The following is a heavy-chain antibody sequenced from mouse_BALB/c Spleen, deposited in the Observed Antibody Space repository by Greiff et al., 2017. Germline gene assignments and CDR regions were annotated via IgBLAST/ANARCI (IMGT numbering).Heavy chain of an antibody. D-gene: IGHD2-14*01. CDR3: AREGYRYDGYAMDY. Sequence: EVKLQESGPGLVKPSQSLSLTCSVTGYSITSGYYWNWIRQFPGNKLEWMGYISYDGSNNYNPSLKNRISITRDTSKNQFFLKLNSVTTEDTATYDCAREGYRYDGYAMDYWGQGTSVTVSS. V-gene: IGHV3-6*02. CDR1: GYSITSGYY. CDR2: ISYDGSN. J-gene: IGHJ4*01.